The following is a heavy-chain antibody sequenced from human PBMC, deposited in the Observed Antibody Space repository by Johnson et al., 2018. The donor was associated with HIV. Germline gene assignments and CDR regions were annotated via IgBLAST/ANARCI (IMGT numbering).Heavy chain of an antibody. CDR1: RFTFDDYA. CDR3: ARDNDLSSAFDI. CDR2: INWDGDST. V-gene: IGHV3-43D*03. D-gene: IGHD3/OR15-3a*01. Sequence: VQLVESGGVVVQPGGSLRLSCETSRFTFDDYAMHWVRQAPGKGLEWVSLINWDGDSTYYADSVKGRFTISRDNRKNSLYLQMNSLRAEDTSLYYCARDNDLSSAFDIWGQGTMVTVAS. J-gene: IGHJ3*02.